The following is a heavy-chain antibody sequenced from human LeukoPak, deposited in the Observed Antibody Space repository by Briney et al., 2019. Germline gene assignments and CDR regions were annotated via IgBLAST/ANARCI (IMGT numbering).Heavy chain of an antibody. CDR1: GGSISSSSYY. J-gene: IGHJ5*02. CDR2: IYYSGST. V-gene: IGHV4-39*01. CDR3: ARFSHCSPTTCYTNWFDP. D-gene: IGHD2-2*01. Sequence: SETLSLTCTVSGGSISSSSYYWGWIRQPPGKGLEWIGSIYYSGSTYYNPSLKSRVTISVDTSKNQFSLKLTSVTAPDTAVYYCARFSHCSPTTCYTNWFDPWGQGTLVTVSS.